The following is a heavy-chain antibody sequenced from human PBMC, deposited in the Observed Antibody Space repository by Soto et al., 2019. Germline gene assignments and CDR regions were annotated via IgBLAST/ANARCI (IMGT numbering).Heavy chain of an antibody. D-gene: IGHD3-9*01. CDR3: VRRDYDTLTGYYTVDF. CDR2: IDPSDSYI. Sequence: GESLKISCKGSGYSFTNQWNSWVRQMPGKGLEWMGRIDPSDSYINYSPSFQGHVTISVDKSINTAYLQWSSLKASDTAMYYCVRRDYDTLTGYYTVDFWGQGTMVTVSS. CDR1: GYSFTNQW. V-gene: IGHV5-10-1*01. J-gene: IGHJ4*02.